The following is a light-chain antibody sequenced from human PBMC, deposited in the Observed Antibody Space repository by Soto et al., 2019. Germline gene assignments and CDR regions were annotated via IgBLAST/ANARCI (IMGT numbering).Light chain of an antibody. V-gene: IGKV3-11*01. J-gene: IGKJ1*01. CDR1: QSVSSY. CDR2: DAS. CDR3: QQRSNWSWT. Sequence: ELVLTQSPATLSLSPGERATVSCRASQSVSSYLAWYQQKPGQAPRLLIYDASNRATGIPARFSGSGSGTDFTLTISSLEPEDFAVYYCQQRSNWSWTFGQGTKVDIK.